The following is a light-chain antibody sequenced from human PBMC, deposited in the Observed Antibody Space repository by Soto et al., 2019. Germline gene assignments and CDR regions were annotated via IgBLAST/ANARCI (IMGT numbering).Light chain of an antibody. CDR1: QGISSY. J-gene: IGKJ1*01. Sequence: AIRMTQSPSSFSASTGDRVTITCRASQGISSYLAWYQQKPGKAPKLLIYAASTLQSGVPSRFSGSGSGTDFTLTISCLQSEDFATNYCLQYYSYPRTFGQGTKVEIK. CDR2: AAS. V-gene: IGKV1-8*01. CDR3: LQYYSYPRT.